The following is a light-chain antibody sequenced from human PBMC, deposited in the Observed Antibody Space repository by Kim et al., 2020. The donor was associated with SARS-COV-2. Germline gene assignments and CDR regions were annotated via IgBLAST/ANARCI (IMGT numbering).Light chain of an antibody. J-gene: IGLJ3*02. CDR3: QPWDNTWV. V-gene: IGLV3-1*01. Sequence: SYELTQPPSVSVSPGQTVTITCSGDKLGDKYSSWYQQQPGQAPVLVIYQDTKRPSGIPERFVGSYSGNTATLTISGAQAMAEADYYCQPWDNTWVFGGGT. CDR2: QDT. CDR1: KLGDKY.